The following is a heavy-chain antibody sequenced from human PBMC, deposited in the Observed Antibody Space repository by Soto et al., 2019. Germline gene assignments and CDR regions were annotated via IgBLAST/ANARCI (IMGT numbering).Heavy chain of an antibody. CDR3: ARDPQTDYYYYMDV. J-gene: IGHJ6*03. V-gene: IGHV3-33*01. Sequence: QVQLVESGGGVVQPGRSLRLSCAASGFTFSSYGMHWVRQAPGKGLEWVAVIWYDGSNKYYADSVKGRFTISRDNSKNTLYLQMNSLRAEDTAVYYCARDPQTDYYYYMDVWGKGTTVTVSS. CDR1: GFTFSSYG. CDR2: IWYDGSNK.